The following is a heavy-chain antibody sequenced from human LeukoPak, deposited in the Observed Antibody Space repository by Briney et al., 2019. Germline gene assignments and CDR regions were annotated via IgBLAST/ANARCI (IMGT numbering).Heavy chain of an antibody. CDR2: IYYCWST. V-gene: IGHV4-59*01. J-gene: IGHJ4*02. Sequence: SETLSLTCTVSGGSISSYYWSWIRQPQGQGLEWVGYIYYCWSTNYNPSLNSRVTISVDTSKNQFSLKLNSVTAADTAVYYCARVGTMVRGVTNFDCWGQGTLVTVSS. CDR3: ARVGTMVRGVTNFDC. CDR1: GGSISSYY. D-gene: IGHD3-10*01.